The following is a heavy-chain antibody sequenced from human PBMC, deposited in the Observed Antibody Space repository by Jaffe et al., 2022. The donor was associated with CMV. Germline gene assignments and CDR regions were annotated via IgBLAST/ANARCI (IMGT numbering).Heavy chain of an antibody. V-gene: IGHV4-39*01. Sequence: QLQLQESGPGLVKPSETLSLTCTVSGGSISSSSYYWGWIRQPPGKGLEWIGSIYYSGSTYYNPSLKSRVTISVDTSKNQFSLKLSSVTAADTAVYYCASRSYDSSGSTTTFDIWGQGTMVTVSS. CDR3: ASRSYDSSGSTTTFDI. D-gene: IGHD3-22*01. CDR2: IYYSGST. CDR1: GGSISSSSYY. J-gene: IGHJ3*02.